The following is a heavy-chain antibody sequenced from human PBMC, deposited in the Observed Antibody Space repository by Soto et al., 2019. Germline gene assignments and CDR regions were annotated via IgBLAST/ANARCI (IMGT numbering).Heavy chain of an antibody. Sequence: QPGGSLRLSCAASGFTFSSYWMSWVRQAPGKGLEWVANIKQDGSEKYYVDSVKGRFTISRDNAKNSLYLQMNSLRAEDTAVYYCARVRYSSSWYKAFDIWCQGTMVTVSS. CDR1: GFTFSSYW. CDR3: ARVRYSSSWYKAFDI. D-gene: IGHD6-13*01. CDR2: IKQDGSEK. V-gene: IGHV3-7*01. J-gene: IGHJ3*02.